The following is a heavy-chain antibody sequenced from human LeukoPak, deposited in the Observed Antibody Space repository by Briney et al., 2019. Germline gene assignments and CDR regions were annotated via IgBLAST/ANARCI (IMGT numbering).Heavy chain of an antibody. V-gene: IGHV4-59*11. Sequence: SETLSLTCTVSGGSISSHYWSWIRQPPGKGLEWIGYIYYSGSTNYNPSLKSRVTISVDTSKNQFSLKLSSVTAADTAVYYCARERSYYDFWKIDYWGQGTLVTVSS. D-gene: IGHD3-3*01. CDR1: GGSISSHY. J-gene: IGHJ4*02. CDR2: IYYSGST. CDR3: ARERSYYDFWKIDY.